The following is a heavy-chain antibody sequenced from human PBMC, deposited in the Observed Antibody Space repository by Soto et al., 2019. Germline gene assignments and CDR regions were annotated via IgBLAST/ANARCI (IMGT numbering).Heavy chain of an antibody. CDR3: AREGRAGPHRYFDL. Sequence: EVQLVESGGGLVQPGGSLRLSCAASGFTFSSYWMHWVRQAPGKGLVWVSRINSDGSSTSYADSVKGRFTIARDNAKNTLYLQMSSLSAEDTAVYYCAREGRAGPHRYFDLWGRGTLVTVSS. J-gene: IGHJ2*01. V-gene: IGHV3-74*01. D-gene: IGHD6-19*01. CDR1: GFTFSSYW. CDR2: INSDGSST.